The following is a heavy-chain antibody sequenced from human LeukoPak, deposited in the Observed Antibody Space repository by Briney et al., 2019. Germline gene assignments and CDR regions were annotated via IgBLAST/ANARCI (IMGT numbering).Heavy chain of an antibody. D-gene: IGHD6-19*01. CDR3: ARETVAFDY. V-gene: IGHV3-53*01. Sequence: GGSLRLSCAASVFTVSSNYMSCVRPAPGKGLEWVSFIYSGGSTYYADSVKGRFTISRDNAKNTLYLHMNSLRAEDTAVYYCARETVAFDYWGQGTLVTVSS. CDR2: IYSGGST. CDR1: VFTVSSNY. J-gene: IGHJ4*02.